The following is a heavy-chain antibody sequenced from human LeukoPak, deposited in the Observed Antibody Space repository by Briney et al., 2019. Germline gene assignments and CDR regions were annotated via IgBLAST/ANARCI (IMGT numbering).Heavy chain of an antibody. CDR3: ARDTAGNDY. CDR1: GFTFSSYW. Sequence: GGSLRLSCAASGFTFSSYWMSWVRQAPGKGLEWVAKINQDGSEKYYVDSVKGRFTISRDNAKFSLYLQMSSLRAEDTAVYYCARDTAGNDYWGQGTLVTVSS. CDR2: INQDGSEK. J-gene: IGHJ4*02. D-gene: IGHD1-1*01. V-gene: IGHV3-7*01.